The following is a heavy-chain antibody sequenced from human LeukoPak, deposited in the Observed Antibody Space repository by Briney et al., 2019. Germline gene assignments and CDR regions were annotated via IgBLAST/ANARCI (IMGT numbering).Heavy chain of an antibody. CDR3: ARQALWFFDH. J-gene: IGHJ4*02. CDR1: GGSISSNSNY. Sequence: PSETVSLTCTVSGGSISSNSNYWAWIRQPPGRGLEWIGSISYGGSTYYSPSLESRVTISVDTSKKQFSLKLSSVTAADTAVYYCARQALWFFDHWGQGTLVTVSS. CDR2: ISYGGST. D-gene: IGHD2-21*01. V-gene: IGHV4-39*01.